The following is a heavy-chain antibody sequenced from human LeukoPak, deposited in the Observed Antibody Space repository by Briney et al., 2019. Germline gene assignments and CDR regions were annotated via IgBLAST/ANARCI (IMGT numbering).Heavy chain of an antibody. CDR2: VSAYSGDT. J-gene: IGHJ6*02. Sequence: ASVTVFFKPSGYTFTTYGITWVRQAPGQGLEWMGWVSAYSGDTDYAQSLQGRVTMTTDTSTSTAYMELTTLRSDDTAVYYCARVWYDSGNHLYFYYGLDVWGQGTTVTVSS. D-gene: IGHD3-22*01. V-gene: IGHV1-18*01. CDR1: GYTFTTYG. CDR3: ARVWYDSGNHLYFYYGLDV.